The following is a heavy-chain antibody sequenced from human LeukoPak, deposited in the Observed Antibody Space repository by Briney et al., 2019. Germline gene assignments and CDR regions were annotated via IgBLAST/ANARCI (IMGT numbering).Heavy chain of an antibody. J-gene: IGHJ2*01. V-gene: IGHV5-51*01. Sequence: ESLKISCQGSGYTFSKNWIAWVRQMPGRGLEWMGNIYPRDSDTAYSPSFQGQVTISVDKSINTAYLQWSSLKSSDSAMYYCARAPPDGERYFNVWGRGTLVPVSS. CDR1: GYTFSKNW. D-gene: IGHD2-21*01. CDR3: ARAPPDGERYFNV. CDR2: IYPRDSDT.